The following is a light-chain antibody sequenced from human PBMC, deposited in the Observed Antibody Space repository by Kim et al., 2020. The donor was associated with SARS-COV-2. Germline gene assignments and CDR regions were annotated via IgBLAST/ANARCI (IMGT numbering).Light chain of an antibody. J-gene: IGKJ1*01. CDR1: QGVSTD. CDR3: LQHNNHHWT. Sequence: ASVGDRVTIICRASQGVSTDLAWFQQKPGKVPKCLIYAASRLRSGFPSRFSGSGSGTEFTLTISSLQPEDFATYYCLQHNNHHWTFGPGTKVDIK. CDR2: AAS. V-gene: IGKV1-17*03.